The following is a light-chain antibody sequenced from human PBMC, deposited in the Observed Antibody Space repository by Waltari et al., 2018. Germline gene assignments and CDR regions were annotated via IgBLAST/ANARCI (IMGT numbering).Light chain of an antibody. CDR2: DAS. CDR3: QQCNNSPPT. Sequence: EIVLIQSPATMSWSPGEGATFSCRASQSVSSQLVWYQQKRGQAPRLLIYDASNRATGIPARFSGSGSGTDFTLTISSLEPEDFAVYYCQQCNNSPPTFGQGTKVEIK. CDR1: QSVSSQ. V-gene: IGKV3-11*01. J-gene: IGKJ1*01.